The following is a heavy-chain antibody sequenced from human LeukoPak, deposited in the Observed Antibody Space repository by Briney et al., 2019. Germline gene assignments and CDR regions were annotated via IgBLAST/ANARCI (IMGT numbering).Heavy chain of an antibody. CDR1: GFTFDDYG. CDR3: VRASIEGSKGVYYYYYLDV. V-gene: IGHV3-20*04. D-gene: IGHD2-15*01. Sequence: GGSLRLPCAASGFTFDDYGMIWVRQAPGKGLEWVSGINWNGGTTDYAGSVKGRFTTSRDNAKNSLYLQMNSLRAEDTALYYCVRASIEGSKGVYYYYYLDVWGKGTTVTVSS. J-gene: IGHJ6*03. CDR2: INWNGGTT.